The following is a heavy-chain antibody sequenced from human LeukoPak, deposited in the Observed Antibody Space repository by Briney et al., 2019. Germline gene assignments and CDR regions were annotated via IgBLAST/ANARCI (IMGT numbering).Heavy chain of an antibody. CDR1: GYTLTELS. CDR3: ATATTVTTGLNWFDP. CDR2: FDPEDGET. V-gene: IGHV1-24*01. Sequence: ASVKVSCKVSGYTLTELSMHWVRQAPGKGLEWMGGFDPEDGETIYAQKFQGRVTMTEDTSTDTAYMELSSLRSEDTAVYYCATATTVTTGLNWFDPWGRGTLVTVSS. J-gene: IGHJ5*02. D-gene: IGHD4-17*01.